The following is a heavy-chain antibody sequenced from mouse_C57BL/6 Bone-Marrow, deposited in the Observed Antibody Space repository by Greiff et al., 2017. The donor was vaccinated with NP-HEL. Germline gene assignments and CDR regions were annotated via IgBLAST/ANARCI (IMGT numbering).Heavy chain of an antibody. CDR3: AVFITTVVAPFDY. D-gene: IGHD1-1*01. J-gene: IGHJ2*01. CDR2: INPNNGGT. V-gene: IGHV1-26*01. CDR1: GYTFTDYY. Sequence: EVQLQQSGPELVKPGASVKISCKASGYTFTDYYMNWVKQSHGKSLEWIGDINPNNGGTSYNQKFKGKATLTVDKSSSTAYMELRSLTSEDSAVYYCAVFITTVVAPFDYWGQGTTLTVSS.